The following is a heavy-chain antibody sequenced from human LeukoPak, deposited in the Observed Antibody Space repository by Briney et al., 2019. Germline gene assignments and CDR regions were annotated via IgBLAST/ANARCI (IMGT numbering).Heavy chain of an antibody. J-gene: IGHJ3*01. D-gene: IGHD2-8*02. CDR3: ATEGGPLTGVLDAFDL. V-gene: IGHV3-20*04. CDR1: GFPFKTYD. CDR2: IDWEGGRT. Sequence: GGSLRLSCEASGFPFKTYDMAWVRQAPGKGLEWVAGIDWEGGRTGFAESVKGRFTISRDTVRNFLYLEVNSLRAEDTALYFCATEGGPLTGVLDAFDLWGQGTMVIVSS.